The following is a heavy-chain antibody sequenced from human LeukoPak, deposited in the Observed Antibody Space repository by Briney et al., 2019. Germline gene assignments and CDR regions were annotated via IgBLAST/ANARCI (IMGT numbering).Heavy chain of an antibody. CDR1: GYTFTSYG. V-gene: IGHV1-18*01. CDR3: ARPRSEFGELLPKGWFDP. CDR2: ISAYNGNT. Sequence: ASVKVSCKASGYTFTSYGISWVRQAPGQGLEWMGWISAYNGNTNYAQKLQGRVTMTTDTSTSTAYMEMRSLRSDDTAVYYCARPRSEFGELLPKGWFDPWGQGTLVTVSS. J-gene: IGHJ5*02. D-gene: IGHD3-10*01.